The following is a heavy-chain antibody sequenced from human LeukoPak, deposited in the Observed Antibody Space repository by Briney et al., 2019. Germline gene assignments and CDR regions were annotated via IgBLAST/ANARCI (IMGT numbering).Heavy chain of an antibody. D-gene: IGHD2-21*01. CDR1: GFTFSAYW. V-gene: IGHV3-7*01. CDR3: ARVHIVKIGYYYYYMDV. J-gene: IGHJ6*03. CDR2: IKRDGSER. Sequence: TGGSLRLSCAASGFTFSAYWMTWVRQAPGKGLQWVANIKRDGSERQYGASVKGRFTISRDNADKSLYLQMNSLRAEDTAVYYCARVHIVKIGYYYYYMDVWGKGTTVTVSS.